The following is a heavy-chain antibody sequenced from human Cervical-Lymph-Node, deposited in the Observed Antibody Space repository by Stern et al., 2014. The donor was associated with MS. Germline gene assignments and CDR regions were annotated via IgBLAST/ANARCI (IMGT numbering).Heavy chain of an antibody. CDR2: IFYDGST. J-gene: IGHJ6*02. CDR1: GGSMTSYY. V-gene: IGHV4-59*01. Sequence: QLQLQESGPGLVKPSETLSLTCTISGGSMTSYYWTWVRQPPGKGLEWIGPIFYDGSTHYDPSLQSRVTISRDTSKNQFSVKLRSVTAADTAVYYCARSPQDVGAYYYGMDVWGQGTTVTVSS. CDR3: ARSPQDVGAYYYGMDV. D-gene: IGHD3-10*01.